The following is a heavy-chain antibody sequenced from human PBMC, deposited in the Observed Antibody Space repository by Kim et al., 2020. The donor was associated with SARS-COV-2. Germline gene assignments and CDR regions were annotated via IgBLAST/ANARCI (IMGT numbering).Heavy chain of an antibody. CDR2: IYYSGST. CDR3: ARTLSVLRYFDWLTPGFDY. Sequence: SETLSLTCTVSGGSISSSSYYWGWIRQPPGKGLEWIGSIYYSGSTYYKSSLKSRVTISVDTSKNQFSLKLSSVTAADTAVYYCARTLSVLRYFDWLTPGFDYWGQGILVTVSS. D-gene: IGHD3-9*01. V-gene: IGHV4-39*01. CDR1: GGSISSSSYY. J-gene: IGHJ4*02.